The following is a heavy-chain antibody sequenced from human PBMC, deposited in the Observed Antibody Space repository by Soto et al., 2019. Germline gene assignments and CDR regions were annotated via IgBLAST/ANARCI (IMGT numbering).Heavy chain of an antibody. CDR3: AREGPVTGTSAFDT. CDR2: VWSNGNTK. CDR1: GFTYNIYG. V-gene: IGHV3-33*01. Sequence: GSLRLSCAASGFTYNIYGMHWVRQAPVKGLEWVGVVWSNGNTKYYADSVKGRFTISRDNSKNTLGLQMNSLRAEDTAVYYCAREGPVTGTSAFDTWGQGTMVTVSS. J-gene: IGHJ3*02. D-gene: IGHD6-19*01.